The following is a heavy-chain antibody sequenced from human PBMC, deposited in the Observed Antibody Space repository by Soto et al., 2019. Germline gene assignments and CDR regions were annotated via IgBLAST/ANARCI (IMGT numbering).Heavy chain of an antibody. Sequence: GASVKVSCKASGYTFTSYGISWVRQAPGQGLEWMGWISAYNGNTNYAQKLQGRVTMTTDTSTSTAYMELRSLRSDDTAVYYCARGGGYSSRWYEPQYYYYYMDVWGKGTTVTVSS. V-gene: IGHV1-18*01. CDR2: ISAYNGNT. J-gene: IGHJ6*03. CDR1: GYTFTSYG. CDR3: ARGGGYSSRWYEPQYYYYYMDV. D-gene: IGHD6-13*01.